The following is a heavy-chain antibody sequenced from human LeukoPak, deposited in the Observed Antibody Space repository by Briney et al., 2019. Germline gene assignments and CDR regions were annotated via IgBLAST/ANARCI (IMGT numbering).Heavy chain of an antibody. CDR2: INEDGSST. CDR3: TRGTFGARDS. V-gene: IGHV3-74*01. D-gene: IGHD3-10*01. CDR1: GYTFSTYW. J-gene: IGHJ4*02. Sequence: GGSLRLSCAASGYTFSTYWMHWVRQGPGKGLVWVSRINEDGSSTSYAESVRGRFTISRDNAKNTLYLQTNSLRAEDTAVYYCTRGTFGARDSWGQGTLVTVSS.